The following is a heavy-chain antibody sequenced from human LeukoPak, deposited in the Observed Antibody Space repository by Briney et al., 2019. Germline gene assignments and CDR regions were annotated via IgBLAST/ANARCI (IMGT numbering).Heavy chain of an antibody. V-gene: IGHV3-30*18. Sequence: PGGSLRLSCAASAFTFSSYSMNWVRQAPGKGLEWVAVLSDDGSNKFYADSVKGRFTISRDNSKNTLYLQLNTLRADDTATYYCAKPISGGLAVTADWFHPWGQGTLVVVSS. J-gene: IGHJ5*01. D-gene: IGHD6-19*01. CDR2: LSDDGSNK. CDR1: AFTFSSYS. CDR3: AKPISGGLAVTADWFHP.